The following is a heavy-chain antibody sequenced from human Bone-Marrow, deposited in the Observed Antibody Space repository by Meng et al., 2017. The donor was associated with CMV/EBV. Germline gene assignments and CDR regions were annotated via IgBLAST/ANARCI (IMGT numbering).Heavy chain of an antibody. CDR1: GFTFDDYA. J-gene: IGHJ1*01. D-gene: IGHD3-16*01. V-gene: IGHV3-9*01. CDR3: ARDHPRAVWYFQD. CDR2: ISWNSGSI. Sequence: SLKISCAASGFTFDDYAMHWVRQAPGKGLEWVSGISWNSGSIGYADSVKGRFTISRDNAKNSLFLQMNYLRVEDTAVYYCARDHPRAVWYFQDWGQGTLVTVSS.